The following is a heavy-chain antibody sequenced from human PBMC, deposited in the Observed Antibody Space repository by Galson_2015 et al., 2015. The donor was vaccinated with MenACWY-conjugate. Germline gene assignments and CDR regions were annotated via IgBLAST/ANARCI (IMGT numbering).Heavy chain of an antibody. Sequence: WAISGDSVSSNSAAWNWIRQSPSRGLEWLGRTYYRSKWNYNYALSVKSRIIINPDSSKNQFSLQLNSVTPEDTAVYFCARMHGGYVDYWGQGALVTVSS. V-gene: IGHV6-1*01. CDR3: ARMHGGYVDY. D-gene: IGHD2-15*01. J-gene: IGHJ4*02. CDR2: TYYRSKWNY. CDR1: GDSVSSNSAA.